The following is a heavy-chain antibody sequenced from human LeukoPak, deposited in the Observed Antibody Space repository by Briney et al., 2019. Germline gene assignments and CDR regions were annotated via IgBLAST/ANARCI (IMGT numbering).Heavy chain of an antibody. V-gene: IGHV4-39*01. CDR1: GGSISSSSYY. CDR3: ARHERGKSTYSSGRVYYFDY. Sequence: SETLSLTCTVSGGSISSSSYYWGWIRQPPGKGLEWIGSIYYSGSTYYNPSLKSRVTISVDTSKNQFSLKLSSVTAADTAVYYYARHERGKSTYSSGRVYYFDYWGQGTLVTVSS. D-gene: IGHD6-25*01. J-gene: IGHJ4*02. CDR2: IYYSGST.